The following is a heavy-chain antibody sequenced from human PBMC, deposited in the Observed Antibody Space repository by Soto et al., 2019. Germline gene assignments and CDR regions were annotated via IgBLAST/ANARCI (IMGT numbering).Heavy chain of an antibody. Sequence: QVHLVQSGAEVKKPGASVKVSCKTSGYTFTNNVIHWVRQAPGQRLEWMGWVNAGNDNTKWSREFQGRLTLTKDTSATTAYMELSSLTSEHTAIYLCAREVPYGSSRFDYWGQGTLVTVSS. J-gene: IGHJ4*02. CDR1: GYTFTNNV. CDR2: VNAGNDNT. CDR3: AREVPYGSSRFDY. V-gene: IGHV1-3*01. D-gene: IGHD3-10*01.